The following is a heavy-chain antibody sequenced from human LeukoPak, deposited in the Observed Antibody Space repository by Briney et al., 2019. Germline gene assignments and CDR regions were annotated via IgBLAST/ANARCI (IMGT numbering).Heavy chain of an antibody. CDR1: GYTFTGYY. CDR2: INPNSGGT. D-gene: IGHD2-2*02. CDR3: ARGYCSSTSCYIPFWFDP. Sequence: ASVKVSCKASGYTFTGYYMHWVRQAPGQGLEWIGWINPNSGGTNYAQKFQGRVTMTRDTSISTAYMELSRLRSDDTAVYYCARGYCSSTSCYIPFWFDPWGQGTLVTVSS. J-gene: IGHJ5*02. V-gene: IGHV1-2*02.